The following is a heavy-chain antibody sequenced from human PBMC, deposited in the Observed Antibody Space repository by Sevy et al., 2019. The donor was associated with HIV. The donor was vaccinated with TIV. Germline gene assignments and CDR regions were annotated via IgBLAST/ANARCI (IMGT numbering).Heavy chain of an antibody. CDR1: GFTFSDYS. J-gene: IGHJ4*02. D-gene: IGHD3-16*01. V-gene: IGHV3-30*14. Sequence: GGSLRLSCAASGFTFSDYSMHWVRQAPGKGLEWVAVISYDGRNNKYNVDSVKGRFTISRDNSKNTLFLQMNGLGAEDSAIYYCARDRGEILRSAFDYWGQGTLVTVSS. CDR3: ARDRGEILRSAFDY. CDR2: ISYDGRNNK.